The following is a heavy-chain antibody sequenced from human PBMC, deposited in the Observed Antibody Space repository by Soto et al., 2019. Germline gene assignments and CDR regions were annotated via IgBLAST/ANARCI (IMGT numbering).Heavy chain of an antibody. J-gene: IGHJ4*02. CDR3: ARGILGPASMFGLFDF. Sequence: LRLSCAASGFRFSDYYMAWIRQAPGKGLEWVSYISYSGNDIYYADSVKGRFTISRDNAKNSLYLQMNSLRAEDTAVFYCARGILGPASMFGLFDFWGQGTLVTV. D-gene: IGHD2-2*01. CDR2: ISYSGNDI. CDR1: GFRFSDYY. V-gene: IGHV3-11*01.